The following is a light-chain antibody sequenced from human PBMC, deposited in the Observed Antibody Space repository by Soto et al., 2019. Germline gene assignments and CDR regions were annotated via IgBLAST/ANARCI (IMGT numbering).Light chain of an antibody. CDR2: GAS. CDR1: QTVSNNF. V-gene: IGKV3-20*01. Sequence: IVLTQSPGTLSLSPGERATLSCRASQTVSNNFLAWYQEKPGRGPRLLIYGASTRATGIPDRFSGGGSGTDFTLTITRLEPEDFAVYYCQYYGNSPLTFGQGTKVDIK. CDR3: QYYGNSPLT. J-gene: IGKJ1*01.